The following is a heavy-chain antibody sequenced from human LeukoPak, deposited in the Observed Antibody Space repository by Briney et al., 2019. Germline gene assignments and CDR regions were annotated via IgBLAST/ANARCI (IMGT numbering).Heavy chain of an antibody. V-gene: IGHV3-21*01. D-gene: IGHD6-6*01. CDR2: ISSSSSYI. Sequence: GGSLRLSCAASGFIFSSYCMTWVRQAPGKGLEWVSSISSSSSYIYYADSVKGRFTISRDNSKNTLYLQMNSLRAEDTAVYYCARDRGTTSSAGYYFDYWGQGTLVTVSS. CDR1: GFIFSSYC. J-gene: IGHJ4*02. CDR3: ARDRGTTSSAGYYFDY.